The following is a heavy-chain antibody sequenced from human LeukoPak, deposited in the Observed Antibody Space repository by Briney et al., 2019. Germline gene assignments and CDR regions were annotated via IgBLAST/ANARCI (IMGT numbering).Heavy chain of an antibody. V-gene: IGHV3-23*01. CDR1: GFTFSSYA. J-gene: IGHJ4*02. CDR2: ISGSGGST. Sequence: PGGSLRLSCAASGFTFSSYAMSWVRQAPGKGLECVSPISGSGGSTYYADSVKGRFTISRDNSKNTLYLQMNSLRAEDTAVYYCAKLGKAARFHVFPYYFDYWGQGTLVTVSS. D-gene: IGHD6-6*01. CDR3: AKLGKAARFHVFPYYFDY.